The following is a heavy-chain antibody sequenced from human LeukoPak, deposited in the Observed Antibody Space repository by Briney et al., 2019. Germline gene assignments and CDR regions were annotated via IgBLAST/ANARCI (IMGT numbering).Heavy chain of an antibody. D-gene: IGHD5-18*01. Sequence: PGRSLRLSCAASGFTFSSYSMNWVRQAPGKGLEWVSYISSSSSTIYYADSVKGRFTISRDNAKTSLYLQMNSLRAEDTAVYYCARDLSGVTGYTYGRGIDYWGQGTLVTVSS. CDR3: ARDLSGVTGYTYGRGIDY. CDR1: GFTFSSYS. V-gene: IGHV3-48*04. J-gene: IGHJ4*02. CDR2: ISSSSSTI.